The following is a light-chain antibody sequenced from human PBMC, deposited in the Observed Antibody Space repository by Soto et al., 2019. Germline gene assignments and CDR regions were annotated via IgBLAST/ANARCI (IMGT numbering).Light chain of an antibody. J-gene: IGKJ1*01. V-gene: IGKV3-15*01. CDR3: QQYNNWPPWT. CDR1: QSVSSN. CDR2: GAS. Sequence: DIEMTQSPSTLSVSPGERVTISCRVSQSVSSNLAWYQQKPGQAPRLLIYGASTRANGIPARFSGSGSGTEVTLTISSLLSEDVAVSYCQQYNNWPPWTFGQGTKVEIK.